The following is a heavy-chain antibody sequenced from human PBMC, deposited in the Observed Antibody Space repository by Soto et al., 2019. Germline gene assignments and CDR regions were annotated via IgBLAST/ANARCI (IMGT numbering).Heavy chain of an antibody. CDR2: IYWDDDK. J-gene: IGHJ6*03. CDR3: AHGRNDYGDDIHAYYYYIDV. D-gene: IGHD4-17*01. Sequence: QITLRESGPTLVNPTQSLTLTCTFSGFSLSTSGVAVGWIRQPPGKALEWLALIYWDDDKRYSPSLKNRLTITKDTSKKQVVLTMTNMDPVDTATHFCAHGRNDYGDDIHAYYYYIDVWGRGTTVTVSS. V-gene: IGHV2-5*02. CDR1: GFSLSTSGVA.